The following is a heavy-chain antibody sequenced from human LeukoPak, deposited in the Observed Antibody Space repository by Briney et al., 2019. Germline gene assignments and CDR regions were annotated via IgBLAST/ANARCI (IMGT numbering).Heavy chain of an antibody. J-gene: IGHJ4*02. CDR1: GGTFSSYA. D-gene: IGHD3-10*01. CDR3: ARAHYYGSGSPITFDY. V-gene: IGHV1-69*01. Sequence: GSSVKVSCKASGGTFSSYAISWVRQAPGQGLEWMGGIIPIFGTANYAQKFQGRVTITAGESTSTAYMELSSLRSEDTAVYYCARAHYYGSGSPITFDYWGQGTLVTVSS. CDR2: IIPIFGTA.